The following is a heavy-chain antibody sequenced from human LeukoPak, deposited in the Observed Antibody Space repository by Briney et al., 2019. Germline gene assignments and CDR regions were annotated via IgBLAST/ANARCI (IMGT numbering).Heavy chain of an antibody. V-gene: IGHV4-59*01. Sequence: SETLSLTCTVSGGSISSYYWSWIRQPPGKGLEWIGYIYYSGSTNYNPSLKSRVTISVDTSKNQFSLKLSSVTAADTAVYYCASWHYYDSSGYSYYFDYWGQGTLVTVSS. CDR2: IYYSGST. CDR1: GGSISSYY. J-gene: IGHJ4*02. D-gene: IGHD3-22*01. CDR3: ASWHYYDSSGYSYYFDY.